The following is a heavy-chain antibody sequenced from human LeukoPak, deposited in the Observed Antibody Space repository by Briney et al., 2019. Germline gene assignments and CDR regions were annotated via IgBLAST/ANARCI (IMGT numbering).Heavy chain of an antibody. V-gene: IGHV1-46*01. CDR2: INPSGGST. CDR3: ARIDSSGYEAYYFDY. CDR1: GYTFISYY. J-gene: IGHJ4*02. Sequence: GASVKVSCKASGYTFISYYMHWVRQAPGQGLEWMGIINPSGGSTSYAQKFQGRVTITADESTSTAYMELSSLRSEDTAVYYCARIDSSGYEAYYFDYWGQGTLVTVSS. D-gene: IGHD3-22*01.